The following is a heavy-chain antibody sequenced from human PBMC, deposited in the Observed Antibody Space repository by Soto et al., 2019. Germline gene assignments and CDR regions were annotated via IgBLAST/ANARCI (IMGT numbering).Heavy chain of an antibody. D-gene: IGHD4-17*01. J-gene: IGHJ4*02. CDR3: ARSSHDYGDYVFDY. Sequence: PSETLSLTCTVSGGSISSGDYYWSWIRQPPGKGLELFGYIYYSGSTYYNPSLKSRVTISVDTSKNQFSLKLSSVTAADTAVYYCARSSHDYGDYVFDYWGQGTLVTVSS. V-gene: IGHV4-30-4*01. CDR1: GGSISSGDYY. CDR2: IYYSGST.